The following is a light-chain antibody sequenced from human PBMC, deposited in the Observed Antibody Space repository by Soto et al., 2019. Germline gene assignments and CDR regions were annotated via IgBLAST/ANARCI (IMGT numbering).Light chain of an antibody. V-gene: IGKV1-27*01. Sequence: DIQMTQSPSSLSASVGDTVTITCRASQGISNYLAWYQQQPGQVPNLLIYAESTLQSGVPSRFSVSGSGTDFTLTNSSLRPADVETYYCQKYNNANRTFGQGTKVES. CDR3: QKYNNANRT. CDR1: QGISNY. CDR2: AES. J-gene: IGKJ1*01.